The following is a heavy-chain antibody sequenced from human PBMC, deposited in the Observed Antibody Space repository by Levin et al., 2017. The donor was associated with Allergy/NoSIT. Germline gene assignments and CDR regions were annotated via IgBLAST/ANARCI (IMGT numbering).Heavy chain of an antibody. CDR2: ISDSGNT. Sequence: SCAASGFSLSSYAMSWVRRAPGKGLEWVSSISDSGNTYYADSVKGRFTISRDNSNNTRRLQMNSLRVEDTAVSYCVCSKSLRGSDIWGQGTMVTVS. D-gene: IGHD3-10*01. V-gene: IGHV3-23*01. CDR3: VCSKSLRGSDI. CDR1: GFSLSSYA. J-gene: IGHJ3*02.